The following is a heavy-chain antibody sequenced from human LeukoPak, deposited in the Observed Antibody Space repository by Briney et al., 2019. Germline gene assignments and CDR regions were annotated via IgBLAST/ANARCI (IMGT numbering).Heavy chain of an antibody. Sequence: GGSMRLSCAAFGFTLSSYGMHWVRQTPGKGLEWVAFIRHDGSYQQYADSVKGRFTVSRDNSKDMVYLQMNSLRTEDTAVYYSAKNRDSSDYPRDFDFWGQGTLVTVSS. D-gene: IGHD3-22*01. CDR2: IRHDGSYQ. V-gene: IGHV3-30*02. J-gene: IGHJ4*02. CDR1: GFTLSSYG. CDR3: AKNRDSSDYPRDFDF.